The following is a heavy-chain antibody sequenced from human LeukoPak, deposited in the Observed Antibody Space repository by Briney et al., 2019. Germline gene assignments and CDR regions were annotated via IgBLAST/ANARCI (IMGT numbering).Heavy chain of an antibody. CDR3: AKGGQSGEVYDFWSGYYVSGGLDV. CDR1: GFTFSSYA. J-gene: IGHJ6*04. CDR2: ISGSGGST. V-gene: IGHV3-23*01. D-gene: IGHD3-3*01. Sequence: PGGSLRLSCAASGFTFSSYAMSWVRQAPGKGLEWVSAISGSGGSTYYADSVKGRFTISRDNSKNTLYLQMNSLRAEDTAVYYCAKGGQSGEVYDFWSGYYVSGGLDVWGKGTTVTVSS.